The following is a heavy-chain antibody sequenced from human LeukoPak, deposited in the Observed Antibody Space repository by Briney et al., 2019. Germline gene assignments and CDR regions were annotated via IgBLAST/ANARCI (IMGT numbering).Heavy chain of an antibody. CDR2: ISAYNGNT. Sequence: GASVKVSCKASGYTFTSYGISWVRQAPGQGLEWMGWISAYNGNTNYAQKLQGRVTMTTDTSTSTAYMEPRSLRSDDTAVYYCARDRRVWSGYYPFDYWGQGTLVTVSS. CDR3: ARDRRVWSGYYPFDY. J-gene: IGHJ4*02. V-gene: IGHV1-18*01. D-gene: IGHD3-3*01. CDR1: GYTFTSYG.